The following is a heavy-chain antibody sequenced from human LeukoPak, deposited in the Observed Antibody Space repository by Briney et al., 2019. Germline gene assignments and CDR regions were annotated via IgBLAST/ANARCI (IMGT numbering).Heavy chain of an antibody. J-gene: IGHJ4*02. V-gene: IGHV1-18*01. CDR2: ISAYNGNT. Sequence: ASVTVSCKASGYTFTSYGISWVRQAPGQGLEWMGWISAYNGNTNYAQKFQGRVTMTRNTSISTAYMELSSLRSEDTAVYYCARAQLRSFDYWGQGTLVTVSS. CDR1: GYTFTSYG. CDR3: ARAQLRSFDY. D-gene: IGHD5-12*01.